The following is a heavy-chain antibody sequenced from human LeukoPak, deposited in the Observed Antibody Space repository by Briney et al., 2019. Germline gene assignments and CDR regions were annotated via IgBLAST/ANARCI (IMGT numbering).Heavy chain of an antibody. D-gene: IGHD1-1*01. CDR3: ARGFFGLERRTAQSVQGDAFDI. J-gene: IGHJ3*02. Sequence: ASVKVSCKASGYTFTSYYMHWVRQAPGQGLEWMGIINPSGGSTSYAQKFQGRATMTRDTSTSTVYMELSSLRSEDTAVYYCARGFFGLERRTAQSVQGDAFDIWGQGTMVTVSS. CDR1: GYTFTSYY. V-gene: IGHV1-46*01. CDR2: INPSGGST.